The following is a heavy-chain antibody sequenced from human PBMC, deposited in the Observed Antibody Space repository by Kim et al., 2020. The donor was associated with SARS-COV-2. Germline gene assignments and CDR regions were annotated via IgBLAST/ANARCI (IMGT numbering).Heavy chain of an antibody. V-gene: IGHV5-51*01. CDR3: ARGSGSYNLFDY. D-gene: IGHD3-10*01. J-gene: IGHJ4*02. Sequence: RYIPALQGQVTISAHKSIGTAYLQWSSLKASDTAMYYCARGSGSYNLFDYWGQGTLVTVSS.